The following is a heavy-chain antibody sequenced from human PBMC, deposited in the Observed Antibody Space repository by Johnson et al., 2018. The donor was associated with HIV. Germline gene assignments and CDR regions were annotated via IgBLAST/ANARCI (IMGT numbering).Heavy chain of an antibody. CDR1: GFTFSDYY. Sequence: QMQLVESGGGLVQPGGSLRLSCAASGFTFSDYYMSWIRQAPGKGLEWVSYISSSGSTIYYADSVKGRFTISRDNAKNSLYLHMNSLRAEDTAVDYCVWYCSGGCASACEIWGQGTMVTVSS. D-gene: IGHD2-15*01. CDR2: ISSSGSTI. J-gene: IGHJ3*02. CDR3: VWYCSGGCASACEI. V-gene: IGHV3-11*04.